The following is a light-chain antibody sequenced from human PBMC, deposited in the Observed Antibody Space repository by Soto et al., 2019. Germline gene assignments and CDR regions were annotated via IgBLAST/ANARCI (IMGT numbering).Light chain of an antibody. V-gene: IGLV2-23*02. CDR1: SSDVGSYNL. CDR2: EVS. J-gene: IGLJ2*01. CDR3: CSYAGSSTLV. Sequence: QSALTQPASVSGSPGQSITISCTGTSSDVGSYNLVSWYQQHPGKAPKLMIYEVSKRPSGVSNRFSGSKSGNTASQTISGLQAEDEADYYCCSYAGSSTLVFGGGTKVTVL.